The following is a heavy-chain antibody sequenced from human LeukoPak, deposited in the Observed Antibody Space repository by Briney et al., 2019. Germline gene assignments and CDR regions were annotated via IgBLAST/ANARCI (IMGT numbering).Heavy chain of an antibody. CDR1: GGSISSYY. CDR2: IYYSGST. V-gene: IGHV4-59*06. CDR3: ARRAHYDILTGYYTDDAFDI. Sequence: PSETLSLTCTVSGGSISSYYWSWIRQHPGKGLEWIGYIYYSGSTYYNPSLKSRVTISVDTSKNQFSLKLSSVTAADTAVYYCARRAHYDILTGYYTDDAFDIWGQGTMVTVSS. D-gene: IGHD3-9*01. J-gene: IGHJ3*02.